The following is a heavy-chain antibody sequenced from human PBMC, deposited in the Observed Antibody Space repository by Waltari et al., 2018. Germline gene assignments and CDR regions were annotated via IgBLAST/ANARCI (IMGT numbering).Heavy chain of an antibody. CDR2: IDPSDSDT. CDR1: GYSFTSYW. J-gene: IGHJ4*02. D-gene: IGHD3-10*01. V-gene: IGHV5-51*01. CDR3: AKTRGALLDY. Sequence: EVQLVQSGAEVKRPGESLKISCQTSGYSFTSYWISWVRQMPGKGLEWMGAIDPSDSDTRYSPSVQGQVTTTADKSSSTAYRQWSSLKASDSATYDCAKTRGALLDYWGQGVLVTVSS.